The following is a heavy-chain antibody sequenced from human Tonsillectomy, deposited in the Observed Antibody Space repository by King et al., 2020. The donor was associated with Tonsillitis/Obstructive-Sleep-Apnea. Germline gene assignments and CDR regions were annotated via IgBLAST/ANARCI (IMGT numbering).Heavy chain of an antibody. V-gene: IGHV3-7*03. D-gene: IGHD3/OR15-3a*01. CDR1: GFIFSDYW. Sequence: QLVQSGGGLVQPGGSLRLSCAGSGFIFSDYWMSWVRQAPGKGLEWVANIKQDGSEKYYVDSVKGRFTISRDNAKNSLYLQMNSLRAEDTAVYYCARGGLGYWYFDLWGRGTLVTVSS. J-gene: IGHJ2*01. CDR3: ARGGLGYWYFDL. CDR2: IKQDGSEK.